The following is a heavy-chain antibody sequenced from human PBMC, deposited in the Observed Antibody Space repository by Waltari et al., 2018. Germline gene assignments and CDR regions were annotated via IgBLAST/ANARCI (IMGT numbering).Heavy chain of an antibody. V-gene: IGHV4-31*03. J-gene: IGHJ4*02. CDR3: ARVYGGNSGLDY. CDR2: IYHSGST. D-gene: IGHD4-17*01. Sequence: QVQLQESGPGLVKPSQTLSLTCTVSGGSIRSGGSYWSWIRQHPGKGLEWIGYIYHSGSTYYNPSLKSRVTISVDRSKNQFSLKLSSVTAADTAVYYCARVYGGNSGLDYWGQGTLVTVSS. CDR1: GGSIRSGGSY.